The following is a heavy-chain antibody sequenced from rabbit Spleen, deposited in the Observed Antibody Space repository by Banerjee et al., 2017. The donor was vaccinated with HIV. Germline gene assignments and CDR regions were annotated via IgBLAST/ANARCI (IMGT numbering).Heavy chain of an antibody. CDR1: GIDFSSYY. V-gene: IGHV1S40*01. CDR2: INLGDSGST. J-gene: IGHJ6*01. D-gene: IGHD8-1*01. Sequence: QSLEESGGDLVKPGASLTLTCKASGIDFSSYYMCWVRQAPGKGLEWIGCINLGDSGSTYYASWAKGRFTISKASSTTVTLQMTSLTAADTATYFCARDAGTSFSTYGMDLWGQGTPRHRL. CDR3: ARDAGTSFSTYGMDL.